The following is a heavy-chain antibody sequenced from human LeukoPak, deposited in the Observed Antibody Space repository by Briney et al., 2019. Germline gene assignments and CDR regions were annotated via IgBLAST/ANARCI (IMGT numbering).Heavy chain of an antibody. V-gene: IGHV3-11*01. CDR1: GFTFSDYY. D-gene: IGHD3-3*01. Sequence: GGSLRLSCAASGFTFSDYYMSWIRQAPGKGLEWVSYISSSGSTIYYADSVKGRFTISRDNARNSLYLQMNSLRAEDTAVYYCASSTDGFLFDYWGQGTLVTVSS. CDR3: ASSTDGFLFDY. J-gene: IGHJ4*02. CDR2: ISSSGSTI.